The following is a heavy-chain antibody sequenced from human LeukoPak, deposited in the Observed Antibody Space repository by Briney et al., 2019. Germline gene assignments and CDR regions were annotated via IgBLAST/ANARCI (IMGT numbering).Heavy chain of an antibody. V-gene: IGHV4-34*01. CDR2: INHSGST. D-gene: IGHD6-13*01. CDR1: GGSFSGYY. J-gene: IGHJ4*02. Sequence: SETLSLTCAVYGGSFSGYYWSWIRQPPGKGLEWIGEINHSGSTNYNPSLKSRVTISVDTSKNQFSLKLSSVTAADTAVYYCARGSWYSSSWYDLAYRNYFDYWGQGTLVTVSS. CDR3: ARGSWYSSSWYDLAYRNYFDY.